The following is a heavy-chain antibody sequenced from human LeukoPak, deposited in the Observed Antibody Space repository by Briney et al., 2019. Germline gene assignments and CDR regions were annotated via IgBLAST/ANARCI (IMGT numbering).Heavy chain of an antibody. D-gene: IGHD6-19*01. Sequence: GGSLRLSYAACRFTLRSQNKHWARQAPGKGLEWVAYISTSGDSTKYVDSVEGRFTISRDNAENSLYLIMNSLRDYYTDVYYCVKIGWLDYWGQGILVTVSS. V-gene: IGHV3-21*06. CDR3: VKIGWLDY. J-gene: IGHJ4*02. CDR2: ISTSGDST. CDR1: RFTLRSQN.